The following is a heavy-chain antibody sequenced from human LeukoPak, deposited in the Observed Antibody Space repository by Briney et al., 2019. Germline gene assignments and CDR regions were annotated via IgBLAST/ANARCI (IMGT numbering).Heavy chain of an antibody. Sequence: GGSLRLSCAASGFTFSDYWMHWVRQAPGKGLEWVSAISGSGGSTYYADSVKGRFTISRDNSKNTLYLQMNSLRAEDTAVYYCAKRQLKGAEGDWGQGTLVTVSS. D-gene: IGHD6-6*01. V-gene: IGHV3-23*01. CDR3: AKRQLKGAEGD. J-gene: IGHJ4*02. CDR2: ISGSGGST. CDR1: GFTFSDYW.